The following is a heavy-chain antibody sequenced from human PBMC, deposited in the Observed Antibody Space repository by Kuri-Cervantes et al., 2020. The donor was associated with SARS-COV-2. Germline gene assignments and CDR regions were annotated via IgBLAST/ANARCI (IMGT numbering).Heavy chain of an antibody. D-gene: IGHD6-6*01. J-gene: IGHJ6*02. Sequence: SVKVSCKASGGTFSSYAISWVRQAPGQGLEWMGGIIPIFGIANYAQKFQGRVTITADKSTSTAYMELSSLRSEDTAVYYCASELAFGRAARDYYYYGMDVWGQGTTVTVSS. CDR2: IIPIFGIA. CDR1: GGTFSSYA. V-gene: IGHV1-69*10. CDR3: ASELAFGRAARDYYYYGMDV.